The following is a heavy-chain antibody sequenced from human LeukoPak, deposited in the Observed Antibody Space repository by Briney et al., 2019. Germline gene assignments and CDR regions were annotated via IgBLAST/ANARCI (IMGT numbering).Heavy chain of an antibody. CDR3: ARYIAVAGTEIDY. Sequence: PSETLSLTCAVYGGSFSGYYWSWIRQPPGKGLEWIGEINHSGSTNYNPSLKSRVTISVDTSKNQFSLKLSSMTAADTAVYYCARYIAVAGTEIDYWGQGTPVTVSS. V-gene: IGHV4-34*01. CDR2: INHSGST. J-gene: IGHJ4*02. CDR1: GGSFSGYY. D-gene: IGHD6-19*01.